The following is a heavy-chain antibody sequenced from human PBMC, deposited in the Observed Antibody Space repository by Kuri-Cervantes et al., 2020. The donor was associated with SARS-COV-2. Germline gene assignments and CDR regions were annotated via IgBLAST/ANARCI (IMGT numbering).Heavy chain of an antibody. V-gene: IGHV4-34*01. CDR3: ARGLVAVVPSPVLGLGPHYYSYHVDV. Sequence: SETLSLTWAVYGGSFTNYYWSWIRQPPGKGLEWIGEINHSGGTNHNPSLKSRVIISADTSKNQFSLKMRSVTAADTAVYYCARGLVAVVPSPVLGLGPHYYSYHVDVWGHGTTVTVSS. J-gene: IGHJ6*02. CDR1: GGSFTNYY. CDR2: INHSGGT. D-gene: IGHD2-2*01.